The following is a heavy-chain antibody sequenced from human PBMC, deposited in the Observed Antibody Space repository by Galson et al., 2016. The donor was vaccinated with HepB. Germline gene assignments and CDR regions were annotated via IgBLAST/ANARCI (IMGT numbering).Heavy chain of an antibody. CDR3: ARDLGHTFGYDH. V-gene: IGHV3-7*01. CDR1: GFTFYSYW. D-gene: IGHD5-12*01. CDR2: IKVDGSEK. Sequence: SLRLSCAASGFTFYSYWMTWVRQAPGKGLEWVANIKVDGSEKFYGDSVKGRFTISRDNAKNSLFLQTNSLRAEDTAVYYCARDLGHTFGYDHWGQGTLVTVSS. J-gene: IGHJ4*02.